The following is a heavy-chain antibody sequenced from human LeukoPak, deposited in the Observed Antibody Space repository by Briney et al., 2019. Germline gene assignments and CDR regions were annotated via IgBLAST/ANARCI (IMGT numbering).Heavy chain of an antibody. V-gene: IGHV4-30-2*01. CDR3: ARFSPRAMGNYLDF. CDR1: GGSISSGSYS. D-gene: IGHD7-27*01. CDR2: IYPRGST. Sequence: SQTLSLTCAVSGGSISSGSYSWSWIRQPPGKGLEWIGYIYPRGSTYYNPSLKSRVILSLDKSANQFSLNLSSVTAADTAIYYCARFSPRAMGNYLDFWGQGTLVTVSS. J-gene: IGHJ4*02.